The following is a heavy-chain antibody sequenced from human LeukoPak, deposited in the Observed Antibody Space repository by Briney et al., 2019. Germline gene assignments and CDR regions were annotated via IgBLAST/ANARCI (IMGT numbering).Heavy chain of an antibody. CDR1: GFTFSSYW. V-gene: IGHV3-7*01. CDR3: ARVYYTAMGRYYFDY. D-gene: IGHD5-18*01. Sequence: GGSLRLSCAASGFTFSSYWMSWVRQAPGKGLEWVANIKRDGSEKYYVDSVKGRFTISRDNAKNSLYLQMNSLRAEDTAVYYCARVYYTAMGRYYFDYWGQGTLVTVSS. CDR2: IKRDGSEK. J-gene: IGHJ4*02.